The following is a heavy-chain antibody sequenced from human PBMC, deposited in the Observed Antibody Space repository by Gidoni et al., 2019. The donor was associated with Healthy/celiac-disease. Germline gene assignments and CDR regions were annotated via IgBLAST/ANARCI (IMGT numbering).Heavy chain of an antibody. Sequence: VKGRFTISRDDSKNTLYLQMNSLKTEDTAVYYCTTEGYYDSSGYDAFDIWGQGTMVTVSS. CDR3: TTEGYYDSSGYDAFDI. D-gene: IGHD3-22*01. J-gene: IGHJ3*02. V-gene: IGHV3-15*01.